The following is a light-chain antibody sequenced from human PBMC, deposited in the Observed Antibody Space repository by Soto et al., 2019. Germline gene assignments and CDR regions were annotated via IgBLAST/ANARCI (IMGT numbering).Light chain of an antibody. CDR1: SGQSSYA. J-gene: IGLJ7*01. CDR3: QAWGTSAV. Sequence: QLVLTQSPSASASLGASVKLTGTLSSGQSSYAIAWYQQQPGKGPRFLMKLKSDGSHTKGDGIPDRFSGSSSGAERHLTISGLQSDDEGDYYCQAWGTSAVFGGGTQLTVL. V-gene: IGLV4-69*01. CDR2: LKSDGSH.